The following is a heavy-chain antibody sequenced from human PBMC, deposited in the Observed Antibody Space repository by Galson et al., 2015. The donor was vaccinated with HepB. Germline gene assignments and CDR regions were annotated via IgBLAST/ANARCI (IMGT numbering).Heavy chain of an antibody. CDR1: RFTFKNYG. D-gene: IGHD5-18*01. CDR3: ARVGHGYSLGSGFAP. Sequence: SLRLSCAASRFTFKNYGMHWVRQAAGKGLEWVAGIWHDSRAQYYLDSVKGRFTISRDNSKNMLYLHMNSLRPEDTAMYHCARVGHGYSLGSGFAPWGQGTLVTVSS. V-gene: IGHV3-33*01. J-gene: IGHJ5*02. CDR2: IWHDSRAQ.